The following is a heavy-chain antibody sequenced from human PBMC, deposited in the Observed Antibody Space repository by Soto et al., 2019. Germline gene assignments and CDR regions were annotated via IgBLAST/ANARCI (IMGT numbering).Heavy chain of an antibody. CDR1: GGSVSSGSYY. J-gene: IGHJ5*02. D-gene: IGHD1-7*01. CDR3: ARSITGTSSWFDP. Sequence: SETLSLTCTVSGGSVSSGSYYWSWIRQPPGKGLEWIGYIYYSGSTNYNPSLKSRATISVDTSKNQFSLKLSSVTAADTAVYYCARSITGTSSWFDPWGQGTLVTV. V-gene: IGHV4-61*01. CDR2: IYYSGST.